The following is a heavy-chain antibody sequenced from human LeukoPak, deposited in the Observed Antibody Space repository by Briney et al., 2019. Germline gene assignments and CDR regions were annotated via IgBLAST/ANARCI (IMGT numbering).Heavy chain of an antibody. CDR1: AGSISGFY. Sequence: PSETLSLTCSVSAGSISGFYWSWIRQPPGKGLEWIGYTSNSGSTSYNPSLKSRVTISVDTSKNQFSLKLSSVTAADTAVYYCAKDHYYGAGPYDYWGQGTLVTVSS. CDR2: TSNSGST. CDR3: AKDHYYGAGPYDY. D-gene: IGHD3-10*01. V-gene: IGHV4-59*08. J-gene: IGHJ4*02.